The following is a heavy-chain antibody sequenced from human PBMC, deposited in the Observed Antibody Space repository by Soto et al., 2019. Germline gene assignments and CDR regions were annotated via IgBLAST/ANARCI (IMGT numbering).Heavy chain of an antibody. J-gene: IGHJ2*01. CDR1: GGTFSSYA. Sequence: QVQLVQSGAEVKKPGSSVKVSCEASGGTFSSYAISWVRQAPGQGLEWMGGIIPIFGTANYAQKFQGRVTITADESTSTAYMELSSQRSHDTAVYYCARAYYYDSSGYPQTWYFDLWGRGTLVTVSS. CDR2: IIPIFGTA. V-gene: IGHV1-69*01. CDR3: ARAYYYDSSGYPQTWYFDL. D-gene: IGHD3-22*01.